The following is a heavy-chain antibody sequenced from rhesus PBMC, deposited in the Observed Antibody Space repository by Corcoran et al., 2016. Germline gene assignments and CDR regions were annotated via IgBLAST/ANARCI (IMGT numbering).Heavy chain of an antibody. Sequence: QVQLQESGPGLVRPSETLSLTCAVSGYSLSSGYYWGWIRQPPGKGLEYIGYISGSTGNTYYNPSLKSRVTISKDTSKSQFSLKLSSVTAADTAVYYCARNLYGSSIDYWGQGVLVTVSS. V-gene: IGHV4-99*01. D-gene: IGHD4-29*01. CDR1: GYSLSSGYY. J-gene: IGHJ4*01. CDR3: ARNLYGSSIDY. CDR2: ISGSTGNT.